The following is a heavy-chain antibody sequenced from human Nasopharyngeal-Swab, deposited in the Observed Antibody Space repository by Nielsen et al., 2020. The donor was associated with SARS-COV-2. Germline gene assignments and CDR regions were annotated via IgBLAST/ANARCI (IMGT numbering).Heavy chain of an antibody. CDR2: MYSDDRT. J-gene: IGHJ6*02. CDR1: DFTVSGNY. V-gene: IGHV3-53*01. D-gene: IGHD3-16*01. CDR3: ARGAYRLLDV. Sequence: GESLKISCAASDFTVSGNYMTWVRQAPGKGLEWVSVMYSDDRTDYSASVRGRFTVSRDSSKNTLYLQMNGLRAEGTAVYYCARGAYRLLDVWGQGTPVTVS.